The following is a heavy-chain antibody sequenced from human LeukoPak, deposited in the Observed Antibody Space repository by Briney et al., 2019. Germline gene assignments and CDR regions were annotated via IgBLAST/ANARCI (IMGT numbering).Heavy chain of an antibody. CDR3: ATDGGISVAGMNY. CDR1: GYTFTDYY. J-gene: IGHJ4*02. V-gene: IGHV1-69-2*01. CDR2: VDPEDGET. Sequence: ASVKVSCKASGYTFTDYYMHWVQQAPGKGLEWMGRVDPEDGETIYAEKFQGRVTITADTSTDTAYMERSSLRSEDTAVYYCATDGGISVAGMNYWGQGTLVTVSS. D-gene: IGHD6-19*01.